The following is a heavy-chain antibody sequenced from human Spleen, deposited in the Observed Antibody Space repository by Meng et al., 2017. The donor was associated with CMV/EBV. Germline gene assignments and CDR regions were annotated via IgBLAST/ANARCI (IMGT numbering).Heavy chain of an antibody. D-gene: IGHD6-13*01. Sequence: GESLKISCAASGFTFSSYAMHWVRQAPGKGLEWVAVISYDGSNKYYADSVKGRFTISRDNSKNTLYLQMNSLRAEDTAVYYCAKDREIIAPYYGMDVWGQGTTVTVSS. CDR1: GFTFSSYA. V-gene: IGHV3-30-3*01. CDR3: AKDREIIAPYYGMDV. J-gene: IGHJ6*02. CDR2: ISYDGSNK.